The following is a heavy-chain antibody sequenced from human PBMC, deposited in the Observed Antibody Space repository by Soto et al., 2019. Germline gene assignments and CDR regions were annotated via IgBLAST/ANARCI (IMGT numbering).Heavy chain of an antibody. V-gene: IGHV4-4*02. J-gene: IGHJ4*02. Sequence: PSETLSLTCAVSSGSISSSNWWSWVRQPPGKGLEWIGEIYHSGSTNYNPSLKSRVTISVDKSKNQFSLKLSTVTAADTAVYYCVRLRWEDHKSESPVFDYWGQGTLVTVSS. CDR1: SGSISSSNW. CDR3: VRLRWEDHKSESPVFDY. D-gene: IGHD1-26*01. CDR2: IYHSGST.